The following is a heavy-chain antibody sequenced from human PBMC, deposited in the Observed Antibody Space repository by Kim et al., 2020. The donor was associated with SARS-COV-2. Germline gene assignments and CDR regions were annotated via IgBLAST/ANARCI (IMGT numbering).Heavy chain of an antibody. D-gene: IGHD2-21*02. V-gene: IGHV3-9*01. CDR3: AKASPFRGDWNYYYGMDV. Sequence: GGSLRLSCAASGFTFDDYAMHWVRQAPGKGLEWVSGISWNSGSIGYADSVKGRFTISRDNAKNSLYLQMNSLRAEDTALYYCAKASPFRGDWNYYYGMDVGGQGTTVTVSS. J-gene: IGHJ6*02. CDR2: ISWNSGSI. CDR1: GFTFDDYA.